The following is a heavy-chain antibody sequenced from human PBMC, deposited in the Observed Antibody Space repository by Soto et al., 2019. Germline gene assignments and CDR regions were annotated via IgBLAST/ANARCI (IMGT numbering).Heavy chain of an antibody. D-gene: IGHD6-19*01. CDR3: ARTSSGLLMEGAFDY. CDR1: GYTFTSYA. Sequence: ASVKVSCKASGYTFTSYAMHWVRQAPGQRLEWMGWINAGNGNTKYSQKFQGRVTITRDTSASTAYMELSSLRSEDTAVYYCARTSSGLLMEGAFDYWGQGTLATVSS. J-gene: IGHJ4*02. CDR2: INAGNGNT. V-gene: IGHV1-3*01.